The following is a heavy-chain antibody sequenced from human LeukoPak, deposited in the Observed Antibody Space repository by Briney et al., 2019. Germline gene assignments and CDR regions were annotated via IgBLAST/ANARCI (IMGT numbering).Heavy chain of an antibody. CDR1: GGSISSYY. CDR2: IYYSGST. D-gene: IGHD1-1*01. V-gene: IGHV4-59*08. Sequence: MSSETLTLTCTDSGGSISSYYWSWIRQPPAKGLKWIGYIYYSGSTNYIPSLKSRVTISVDTSKNQFSLKLSSVPAADTAVYYCARRGQLEPPQTPYYYYYGMDVWGQGTTVTVSS. J-gene: IGHJ6*02. CDR3: ARRGQLEPPQTPYYYYYGMDV.